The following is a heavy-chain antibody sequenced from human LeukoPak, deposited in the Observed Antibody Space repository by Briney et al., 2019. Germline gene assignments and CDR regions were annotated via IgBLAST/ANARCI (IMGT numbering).Heavy chain of an antibody. Sequence: SETLSLTCTVSGGSISSSSYYWSWIRQPPGKGLEWIGSIYYSGSTYYNPSLKSRVTISVDTSKNQFSLKLSSVTAADTAVYYCSSQQGSTSLHYWGEGTVLTV. D-gene: IGHD2-2*01. CDR2: IYYSGST. V-gene: IGHV4-39*01. J-gene: IGHJ4*02. CDR1: GGSISSSSYY. CDR3: SSQQGSTSLHY.